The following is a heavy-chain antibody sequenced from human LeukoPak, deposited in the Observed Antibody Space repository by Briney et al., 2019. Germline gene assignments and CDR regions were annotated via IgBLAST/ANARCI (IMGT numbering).Heavy chain of an antibody. D-gene: IGHD5-18*01. CDR1: GYTFTSYG. Sequence: ASVKVSCKASGYTFTSYGISWVRQAPGQGLEWMGWISAYNGNTNYAQKLQGRVTMTTDTSTSTAYMELRSPRSDDTAVYYCARDRNAEWIQLWTQPYNWFDPWGQGTLVTVSS. V-gene: IGHV1-18*01. J-gene: IGHJ5*02. CDR2: ISAYNGNT. CDR3: ARDRNAEWIQLWTQPYNWFDP.